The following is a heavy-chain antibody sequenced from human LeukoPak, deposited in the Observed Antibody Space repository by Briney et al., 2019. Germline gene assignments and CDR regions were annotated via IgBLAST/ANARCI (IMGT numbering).Heavy chain of an antibody. V-gene: IGHV3-74*01. D-gene: IGHD3-10*01. CDR2: IKNDGRST. J-gene: IGHJ4*02. Sequence: PGGSLRLSCAASGFTVNNYWMYWVRQPPGKGLVWISLIKNDGRSTTYADSVKGRFPISRDNGKNMLYLQMNSLRAEDTALYYCARANGGADSWGQGTLVTVSS. CDR1: GFTVNNYW. CDR3: ARANGGADS.